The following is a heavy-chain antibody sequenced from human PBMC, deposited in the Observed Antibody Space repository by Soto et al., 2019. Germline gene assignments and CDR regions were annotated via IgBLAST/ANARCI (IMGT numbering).Heavy chain of an antibody. Sequence: EVQLLESGGGLVQPGGSLRLSCAASGFTISSNAMYWVRQAPGKGLEWVSGISDRGDTTHYADSVKGRFTIFRDTSKNTLYLQLNTLRADDTAVYYCAKDKPGTTSFDYWGQGTLVTVSS. D-gene: IGHD1-1*01. CDR1: GFTISSNA. J-gene: IGHJ4*02. V-gene: IGHV3-23*01. CDR2: ISDRGDTT. CDR3: AKDKPGTTSFDY.